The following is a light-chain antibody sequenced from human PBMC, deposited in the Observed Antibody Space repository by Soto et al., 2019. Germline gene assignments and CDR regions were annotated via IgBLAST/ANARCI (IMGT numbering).Light chain of an antibody. CDR1: QSISNN. CDR2: GAS. V-gene: IGKV3-15*01. CDR3: QQYNTWPLT. Sequence: EVVMTQSPATLSLSPGERATLSCRASQSISNNLAWYQQKAGQAPRLLIYGASTRATGIPATFSGSGSGTEFTLTISSLQSEDFAIYFCQQYNTWPLTFGGGTKVEIK. J-gene: IGKJ4*01.